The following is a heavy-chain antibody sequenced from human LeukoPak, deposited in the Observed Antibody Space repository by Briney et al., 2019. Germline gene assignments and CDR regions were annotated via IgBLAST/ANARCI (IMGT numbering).Heavy chain of an antibody. CDR1: GGSFSGYY. CDR3: ARRASSTSAPGYFDY. D-gene: IGHD2-2*01. CDR2: INHSGST. V-gene: IGHV4-34*01. Sequence: RPSETLSLTCAVYGGSFSGYYWSWIRQPPGKGLEWIGEINHSGSTNYNPSLKSRVTISVDTSKNQFSLKLSSVTAADTAVYYCARRASSTSAPGYFDYWGQGTLVTVSS. J-gene: IGHJ4*02.